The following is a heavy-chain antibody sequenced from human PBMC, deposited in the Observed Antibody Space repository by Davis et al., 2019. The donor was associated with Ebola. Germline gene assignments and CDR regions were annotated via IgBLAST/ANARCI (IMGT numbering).Heavy chain of an antibody. J-gene: IGHJ4*02. Sequence: GESLKISCKDFGFTFTNYWIAWVRQMPGKGLECMGVIYPRDSDTRYSPSFQGQVTISANKSINTAYLKWTSLKASDTAMYYCARVASLVSGARGFDSWGQGTLVTVSS. CDR3: ARVASLVSGARGFDS. CDR1: GFTFTNYW. CDR2: IYPRDSDT. V-gene: IGHV5-51*01. D-gene: IGHD2-15*01.